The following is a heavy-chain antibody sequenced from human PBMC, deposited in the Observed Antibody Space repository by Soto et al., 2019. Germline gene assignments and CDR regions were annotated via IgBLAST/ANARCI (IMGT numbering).Heavy chain of an antibody. Sequence: PGGSLRLSCAASGFTFSGSAMHWVRQASGKGLEWVGRIRSKANSYATAYAASVKGRFTISRDDSKNTAYLQMNSLKTEDTAVYYCTRVQAMVRGVLGYYYGMDVWGQGTTVTVSS. J-gene: IGHJ6*02. CDR1: GFTFSGSA. V-gene: IGHV3-73*01. CDR2: IRSKANSYAT. D-gene: IGHD3-10*01. CDR3: TRVQAMVRGVLGYYYGMDV.